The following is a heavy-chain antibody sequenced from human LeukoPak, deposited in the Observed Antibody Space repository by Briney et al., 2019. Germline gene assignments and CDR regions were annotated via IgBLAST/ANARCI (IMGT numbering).Heavy chain of an antibody. J-gene: IGHJ4*02. CDR3: AAPSSLWFGELYAFDY. CDR1: GYTFTSYD. V-gene: IGHV1-8*01. CDR2: MNPNSGNT. D-gene: IGHD3-10*01. Sequence: ASVKVSCKASGYTFTSYDVNWVRQATGQGLEWMGWMNPNSGNTGYAQKFQGRVTMTRNTSISTAYMELSSLRSEDTAVYYCAAPSSLWFGELYAFDYWGQGTLVTVSS.